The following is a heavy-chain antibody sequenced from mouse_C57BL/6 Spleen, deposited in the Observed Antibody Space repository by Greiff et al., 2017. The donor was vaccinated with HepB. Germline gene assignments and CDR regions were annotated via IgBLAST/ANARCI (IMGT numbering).Heavy chain of an antibody. J-gene: IGHJ2*01. V-gene: IGHV6-6*01. Sequence: EVQLQESGGGLVQPGGSMKLSCAASGFTFSDAWMDWVRQSPEKGLEWVAEIRNKANNHATYYAESVKGRFTISRDDSKSSVYLQMNSLRAEDTGIYYCTRRGWEPGFDYWGQGTTLTVSS. CDR2: IRNKANNHAT. D-gene: IGHD2-3*01. CDR3: TRRGWEPGFDY. CDR1: GFTFSDAW.